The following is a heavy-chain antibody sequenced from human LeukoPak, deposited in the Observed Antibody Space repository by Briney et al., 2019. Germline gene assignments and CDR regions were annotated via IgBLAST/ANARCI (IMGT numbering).Heavy chain of an antibody. V-gene: IGHV1-2*02. J-gene: IGHJ5*02. Sequence: ASVKVSCKASGYIFTGYYMHWVRQAPGQGLEWMGWINPNSGGTNYAQKFQGRVTMTRDTSISTAYMELSRLRSDDTAVYYCARHSNWNAGVDYFDPWGQGTLVTVSS. CDR2: INPNSGGT. CDR3: ARHSNWNAGVDYFDP. CDR1: GYIFTGYY. D-gene: IGHD1-20*01.